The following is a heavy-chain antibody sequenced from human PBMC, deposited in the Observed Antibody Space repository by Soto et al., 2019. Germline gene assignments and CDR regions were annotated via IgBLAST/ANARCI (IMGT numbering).Heavy chain of an antibody. J-gene: IGHJ4*02. V-gene: IGHV1-58*01. CDR3: ATWELRFLEWSPLDY. D-gene: IGHD3-3*01. CDR1: GFTLTNSA. CDR2: IVVGSGNT. Sequence: GASVKVSCKASGFTLTNSAVQWVRQARGQRLEWIGWIVVGSGNTNYAQKFQERATITRDMSTNTAYMELNSLRSEDTAVYYCATWELRFLEWSPLDYWGQGTLVTVSS.